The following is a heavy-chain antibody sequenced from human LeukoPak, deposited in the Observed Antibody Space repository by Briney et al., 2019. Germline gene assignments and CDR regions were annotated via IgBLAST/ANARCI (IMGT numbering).Heavy chain of an antibody. J-gene: IGHJ4*02. CDR2: IYPGDSDT. CDR1: GYTFTSYW. Sequence: GESLKISCEGSGYTFTSYWIAWVRQMPGKGLEWMGIIYPGDSDTRYSPSFQGQVTISADKSISTAYLQWSSLKASDTAMYYCAIGLPKFHTRYYFDYWGQGTLVTVSS. V-gene: IGHV5-51*01. CDR3: AIGLPKFHTRYYFDY. D-gene: IGHD1-1*01.